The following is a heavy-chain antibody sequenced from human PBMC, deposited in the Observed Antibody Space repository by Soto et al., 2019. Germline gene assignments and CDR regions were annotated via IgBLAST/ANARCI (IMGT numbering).Heavy chain of an antibody. V-gene: IGHV1-69*02. J-gene: IGHJ4*02. D-gene: IGHD3-22*01. CDR2: IIPILGIA. Sequence: QVQLVQSGAEVKKPGSSVKVSCKASGGTFSSYTISWVRQAPGQGLEWMGRIIPILGIANYAQKFQVRVTITADKSTRTAYMELSSLRSEDTAVYYCARGLHYDSISLDDYWGQGTLVTVSS. CDR1: GGTFSSYT. CDR3: ARGLHYDSISLDDY.